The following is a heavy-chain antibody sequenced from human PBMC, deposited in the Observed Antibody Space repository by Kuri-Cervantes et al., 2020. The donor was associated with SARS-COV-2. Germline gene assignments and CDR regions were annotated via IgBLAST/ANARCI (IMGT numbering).Heavy chain of an antibody. CDR1: GGTFSSYA. Sequence: SVKVSCKASGGTFSSYAISWVRQAPGQGLEWMGGIIPIFGTANYAQKFQGRVTITADKSTSTAYMELSSLRSDDTAVYYCARGGSYDFWSGYWGYYGMDVWGQGTTVTVSS. V-gene: IGHV1-69*06. CDR3: ARGGSYDFWSGYWGYYGMDV. CDR2: IIPIFGTA. J-gene: IGHJ6*02. D-gene: IGHD3-3*01.